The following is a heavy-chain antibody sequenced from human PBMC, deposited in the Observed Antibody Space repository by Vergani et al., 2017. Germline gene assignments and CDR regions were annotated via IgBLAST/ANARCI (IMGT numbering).Heavy chain of an antibody. D-gene: IGHD2-2*01. CDR1: GFDFSSYF. V-gene: IGHV3-48*01. CDR2: VSTGTKSQ. Sequence: QLVESGGGWVQPGGSLRLSCVVSGFDFSSYFMNWVRQAPGKGLEWVSFVSTGTKSQSYAESVKGRFTISRDSAKNSLYLQMDSLRAEDTAVYYCVREDCSSTSCYGPDFWGQGTLVTVSS. J-gene: IGHJ4*02. CDR3: VREDCSSTSCYGPDF.